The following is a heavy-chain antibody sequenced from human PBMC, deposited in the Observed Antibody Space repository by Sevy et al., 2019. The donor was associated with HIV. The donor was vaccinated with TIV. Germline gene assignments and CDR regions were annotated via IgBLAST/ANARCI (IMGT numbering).Heavy chain of an antibody. CDR3: ARDRAWRPDA. Sequence: GGSLRLSCAASGFIFSSYDMNWIRQAPGRGLECLAHISSGGIIYYTDVAKGRFTISRDNVKNSVYLQMNSLRDDDSAIYYCARDRAWRPDAWGQGTLVTVSS. V-gene: IGHV3-48*02. CDR2: ISSGGII. J-gene: IGHJ4*02. CDR1: GFIFSSYD.